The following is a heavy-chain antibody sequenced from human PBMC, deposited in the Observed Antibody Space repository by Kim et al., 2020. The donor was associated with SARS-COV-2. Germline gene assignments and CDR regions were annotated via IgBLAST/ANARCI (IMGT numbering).Heavy chain of an antibody. CDR1: RLSFSNYA. CDR2: ISNDGSDQ. CDR3: VREVVVSLDS. Sequence: GGSLRLSCAAPRLSFSNYAMHWVRQAPGKGLEWVARISNDGSDQYYADSVKGRFTVSRDNSRNALYLQMNSLRVDDTAIYFCVREVVVSLDSWGQGTQVT. J-gene: IGHJ4*02. V-gene: IGHV3-30*04. D-gene: IGHD2-15*01.